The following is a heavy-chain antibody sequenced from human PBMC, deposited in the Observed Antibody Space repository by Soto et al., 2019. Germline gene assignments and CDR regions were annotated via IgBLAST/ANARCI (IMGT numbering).Heavy chain of an antibody. V-gene: IGHV1-69*13. CDR1: GGTFSSYA. D-gene: IGHD2-21*02. J-gene: IGHJ6*02. Sequence: SEKVSFKASGGTFSSYAISWVRQAPGQGLEWMGGIIPIFGTANYAQKFQGRVTITADESTSTAYMELSSLRSEDTAVYYSARNMGSGRLHGGMDVWGQGTTVTVSS. CDR3: ARNMGSGRLHGGMDV. CDR2: IIPIFGTA.